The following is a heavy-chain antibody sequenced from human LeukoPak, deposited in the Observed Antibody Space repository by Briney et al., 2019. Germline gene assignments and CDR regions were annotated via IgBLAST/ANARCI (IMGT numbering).Heavy chain of an antibody. J-gene: IGHJ5*02. CDR1: GGTFSSNA. CDR2: IIPIFGTA. Sequence: SVKVSCKASGGTFSSNAISWVRQAPVQGLEWMGRIIPIFGTANYAQKFQGRVTITTDESTSTAYMELSSLRSEDTAVYYCAACSGGSCYESDPWGQGTLVTVSS. V-gene: IGHV1-69*05. D-gene: IGHD2-15*01. CDR3: AACSGGSCYESDP.